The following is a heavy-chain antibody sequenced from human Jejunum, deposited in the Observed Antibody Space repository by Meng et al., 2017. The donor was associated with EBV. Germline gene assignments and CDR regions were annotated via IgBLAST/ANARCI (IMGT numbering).Heavy chain of an antibody. D-gene: IGHD2-8*02. CDR3: ARVRPGGGWFDP. V-gene: IGHV7-4-1*02. CDR2: INTNTGYP. CDR1: GYTFTSSG. J-gene: IGHJ5*02. Sequence: QVQLVQSGSELKKPGASVKVSCKASGYTFTSSGINWVRQAPGQGLEWMGWINTNTGYPTYAQDFTGRFVISLDTSVSTAYLQITSLSTEDNAVYYCARVRPGGGWFDPWGQGTLVTVSS.